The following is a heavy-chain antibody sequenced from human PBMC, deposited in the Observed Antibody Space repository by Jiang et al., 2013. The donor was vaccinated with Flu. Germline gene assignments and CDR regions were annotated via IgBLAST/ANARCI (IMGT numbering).Heavy chain of an antibody. D-gene: IGHD7-27*01. CDR1: GYTFTTYA. Sequence: QSGAEVKKPGASVKVSCRASGYTFTTYAIHWVRQAPGQRLEWMGWINAGNANTKYSQRFQGRVIITRDTSAYTAYMDLSSLRSEDTAVYYCARSGRSLWGYFDSWGQGTLVTVSS. V-gene: IGHV1-3*01. CDR2: INAGNANT. J-gene: IGHJ4*02. CDR3: ARSGRSLWGYFDS.